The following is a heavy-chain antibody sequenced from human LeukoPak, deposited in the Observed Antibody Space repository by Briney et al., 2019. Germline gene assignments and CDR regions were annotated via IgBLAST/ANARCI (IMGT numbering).Heavy chain of an antibody. CDR3: ATPIAAAGTDYYYYMDV. J-gene: IGHJ6*03. V-gene: IGHV4-39*01. Sequence: SETLSLTCTVSGGSISSSSYYWGWIRQPPGKGLEWIESIYYSGSTYYNPSLKSRVTISVDTSKNQFSLKLSSVTAADTAVYYCATPIAAAGTDYYYYMDVWGKGTTVTVSS. CDR1: GGSISSSSYY. D-gene: IGHD6-13*01. CDR2: IYYSGST.